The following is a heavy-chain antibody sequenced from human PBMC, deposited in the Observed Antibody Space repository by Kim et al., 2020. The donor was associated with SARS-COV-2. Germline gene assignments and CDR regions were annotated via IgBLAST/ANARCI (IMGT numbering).Heavy chain of an antibody. D-gene: IGHD3-10*01. CDR1: GGSISSYY. V-gene: IGHV4-59*13. Sequence: SETLSLTCTVSGGSISSYYWSWIRQPPGKGLEWIGYIYYSGSTNYNPSLKSRVTISVDTSKNQFSLKLSSVTAADTAVYYCARVYRWSSGSYYKGYYYGMDVWGQGTTVTVSS. CDR3: ARVYRWSSGSYYKGYYYGMDV. J-gene: IGHJ6*02. CDR2: IYYSGST.